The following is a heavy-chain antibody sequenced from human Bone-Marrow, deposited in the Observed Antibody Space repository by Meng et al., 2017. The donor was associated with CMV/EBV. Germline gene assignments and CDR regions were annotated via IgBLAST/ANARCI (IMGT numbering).Heavy chain of an antibody. Sequence: LSLTCAASGFTFSSYAMSWVRQAPGKGLEWVSAMSGSGGSTYYADSVKGRFTISRDNSKNTLYLQMNSLRAEDTAVYYCARATDFWSGYLKFYYYGMDVWGQGTTVTVSS. D-gene: IGHD3-3*01. J-gene: IGHJ6*02. V-gene: IGHV3-23*01. CDR2: MSGSGGST. CDR3: ARATDFWSGYLKFYYYGMDV. CDR1: GFTFSSYA.